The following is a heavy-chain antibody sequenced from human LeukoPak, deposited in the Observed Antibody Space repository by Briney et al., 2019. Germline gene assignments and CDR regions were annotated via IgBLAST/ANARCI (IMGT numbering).Heavy chain of an antibody. D-gene: IGHD3-22*01. J-gene: IGHJ4*02. CDR3: ARDEYYYDSSGYYSPPFDY. CDR1: GYTFTSYG. Sequence: GASVKVSCKAPGYTFTSYGISWVRQAPGQGLEWMGWISAYNGNTNYAQKLQGRVTMTTDTSTSTAYMELRSLRSDDTAVYYCARDEYYYDSSGYYSPPFDYWGQGTLVTVSS. V-gene: IGHV1-18*01. CDR2: ISAYNGNT.